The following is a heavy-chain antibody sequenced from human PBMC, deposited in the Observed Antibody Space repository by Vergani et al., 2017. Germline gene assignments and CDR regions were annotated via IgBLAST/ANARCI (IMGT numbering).Heavy chain of an antibody. D-gene: IGHD2-2*01. Sequence: EVQLVESGGGLVQPGGSLRLSCAASGFTFSSYWMSWVRQAPGKGLEWVANIKQDGSEKYYVDSVKGRFTISRENAKNSLYLQMNSLRAEDTAVYYCARARVVVPAAPYYYYGMDVWGQGTTVTVSS. V-gene: IGHV3-7*03. CDR1: GFTFSSYW. CDR2: IKQDGSEK. J-gene: IGHJ6*02. CDR3: ARARVVVPAAPYYYYGMDV.